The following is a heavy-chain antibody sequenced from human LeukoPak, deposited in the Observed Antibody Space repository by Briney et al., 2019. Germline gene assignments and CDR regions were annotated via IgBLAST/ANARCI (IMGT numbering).Heavy chain of an antibody. Sequence: GGSLRLSCAASGFTFSDYYMSWIRQAPGKGLEWVSYISSRSSHTNYADSVKGRFTISRDNAKNSLYLQMNSLRAEDTAVYYCARFSSGWYYFDYWGQGTLVTLSS. CDR2: ISSRSSHT. CDR1: GFTFSDYY. J-gene: IGHJ4*02. CDR3: ARFSSGWYYFDY. V-gene: IGHV3-11*03. D-gene: IGHD6-19*01.